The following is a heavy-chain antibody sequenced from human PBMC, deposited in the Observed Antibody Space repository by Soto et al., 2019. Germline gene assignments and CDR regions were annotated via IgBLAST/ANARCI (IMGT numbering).Heavy chain of an antibody. Sequence: PSETLSLTCTVSGDSVSSGCNYWSRIRQPPGEGLEWIAYIHYSGSVNYNPSLKSRVTISVDTSKNQVSLRLNSVTAADTAFYYCARGGGYCASTSCHTYYFDYWGQGPLVTVSS. D-gene: IGHD2-2*02. CDR1: GDSVSSGCNY. J-gene: IGHJ4*02. CDR3: ARGGGYCASTSCHTYYFDY. CDR2: IHYSGSV. V-gene: IGHV4-61*01.